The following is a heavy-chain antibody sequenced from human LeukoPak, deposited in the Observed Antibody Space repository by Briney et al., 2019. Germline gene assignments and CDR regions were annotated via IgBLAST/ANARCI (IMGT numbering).Heavy chain of an antibody. Sequence: GGSLRLSCAASGFTFSSYSMNWVRQAPGKGLEWVSSISSSSSYIYYADSVKGRFTISRDNAKNSLYLQMNSLRAEDTALYYCAKDIGAYYYDSSGYYPVFEYWGQGTLVTVSS. CDR2: ISSSSSYI. J-gene: IGHJ4*02. V-gene: IGHV3-21*04. D-gene: IGHD3-22*01. CDR3: AKDIGAYYYDSSGYYPVFEY. CDR1: GFTFSSYS.